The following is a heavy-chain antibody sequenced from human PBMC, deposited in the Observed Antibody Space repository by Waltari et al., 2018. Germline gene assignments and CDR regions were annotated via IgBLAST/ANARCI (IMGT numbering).Heavy chain of an antibody. J-gene: IGHJ4*02. CDR2: MSRSGGST. Sequence: QVQLVQSGAEVKKPGAPVQPPCTASGYTPTSYATNRVRQATGKGLGWVGGMSRSGGSTDYAEKFKGRVTMTRNTSRSTAYMEMSSLRSEDTAVYYCASGGPSGYGYGPYFDYWGQGTLVTVSS. CDR3: ASGGPSGYGYGPYFDY. V-gene: IGHV1-8*01. CDR1: GYTPTSYA. D-gene: IGHD5-18*01.